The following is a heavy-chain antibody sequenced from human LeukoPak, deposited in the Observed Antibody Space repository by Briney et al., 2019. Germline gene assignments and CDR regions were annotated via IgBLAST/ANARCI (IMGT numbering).Heavy chain of an antibody. J-gene: IGHJ3*02. Sequence: GGSLRLSCAASGFTFSSYDMHWVRHATGKGLEWVSAIGTAGDPYYPGSVKGRFTISRENAKNSLYLQMNSLRAGDTAVYYCARYSSGLDAFDIWGQGTMVTVSS. CDR3: ARYSSGLDAFDI. D-gene: IGHD6-19*01. V-gene: IGHV3-13*05. CDR1: GFTFSSYD. CDR2: IGTAGDP.